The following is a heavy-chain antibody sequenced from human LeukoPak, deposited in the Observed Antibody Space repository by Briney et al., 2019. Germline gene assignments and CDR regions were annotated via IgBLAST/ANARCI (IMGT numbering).Heavy chain of an antibody. CDR3: ARVRPYSSGWSLSYYFDY. Sequence: PSQTLSLTCTVSGGSISSGSYYWSWIRQPAGKGLEWIGRIYTSGSTNYNPSLKSRVTISVDTSKNQFSLKLSSVTAADTAVYYCARVRPYSSGWSLSYYFDYWGQGTLVTVSS. CDR2: IYTSGST. CDR1: GGSISSGSYY. D-gene: IGHD6-19*01. J-gene: IGHJ4*02. V-gene: IGHV4-61*02.